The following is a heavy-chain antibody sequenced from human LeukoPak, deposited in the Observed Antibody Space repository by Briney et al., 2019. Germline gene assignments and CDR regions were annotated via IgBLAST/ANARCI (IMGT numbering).Heavy chain of an antibody. CDR3: ATVGVVIIH. CDR2: FDPEDGET. D-gene: IGHD3-3*01. J-gene: IGHJ4*02. V-gene: IGHV1-24*01. CDR1: GYTFTGYY. Sequence: GASVKVSCKASGYTFTGYYMHWVRQAPGKGLEWMGGFDPEDGETIYAQKFQGRVTMTEDTSTDTAYMELSSLRSEDTAVYYCATVGVVIIHWGQGTLVTVSS.